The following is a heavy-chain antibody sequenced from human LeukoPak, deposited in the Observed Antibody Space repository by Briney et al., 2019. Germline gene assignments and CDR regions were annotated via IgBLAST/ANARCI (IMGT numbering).Heavy chain of an antibody. CDR2: ISAYNGNT. Sequence: ASVKVSCKASGYTFTSYGISWVRQAPGQGLEWMGWISAYNGNTNYAQKLQGRVTMTTDTSTSTAYMELRSLGSDDTAVYYCARLYYDYVWGSYRLDRYYYYYMDVWGKGTTVTVSS. V-gene: IGHV1-18*01. J-gene: IGHJ6*03. CDR3: ARLYYDYVWGSYRLDRYYYYYMDV. D-gene: IGHD3-16*02. CDR1: GYTFTSYG.